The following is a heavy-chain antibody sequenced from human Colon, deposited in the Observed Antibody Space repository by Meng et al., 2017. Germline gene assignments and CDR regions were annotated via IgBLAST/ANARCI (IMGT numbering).Heavy chain of an antibody. D-gene: IGHD6-19*01. V-gene: IGHV4-4*02. Sequence: QVQRQESGPGLVKPSGTLSLTCTVSGGSITSSDWWSWVRQTPGKGLEWIGETYQNGRPNYNPSLKNRVTISVDKSKNQFSLNMTSVTAADTAVYYCAREVVVAGTRNWLDPWGQGILVTVSS. CDR1: GGSITSSDW. CDR3: AREVVVAGTRNWLDP. J-gene: IGHJ5*02. CDR2: TYQNGRP.